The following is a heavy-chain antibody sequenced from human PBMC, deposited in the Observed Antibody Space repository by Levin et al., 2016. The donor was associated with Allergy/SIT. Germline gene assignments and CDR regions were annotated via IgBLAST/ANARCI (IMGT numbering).Heavy chain of an antibody. CDR2: ISSSSYI. CDR3: ARGVGSYFRSYYFDY. Sequence: WIRQPPGKGLEWVSSISSSSYIYYADSVKGRFTISRDNAKNSLYLQMNSLRAEDTAVYYCARGVGSYFRSYYFDYWGQGTLVTVSS. V-gene: IGHV3-69-1*01. J-gene: IGHJ4*02. D-gene: IGHD1-26*01.